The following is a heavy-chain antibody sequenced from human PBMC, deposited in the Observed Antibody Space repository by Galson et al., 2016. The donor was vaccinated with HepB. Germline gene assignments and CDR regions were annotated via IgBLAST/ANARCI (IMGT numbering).Heavy chain of an antibody. V-gene: IGHV3-33*01. CDR1: GFTFSTFG. J-gene: IGHJ4*02. CDR3: ARDPVAGVPAAMMDY. D-gene: IGHD2-2*01. CDR2: IWYDGSSE. Sequence: SLRLSCAASGFTFSTFGMHWVRQAPGKGLEWVALIWYDGSSEFYADSVKGRFTVSRDNSKSTLYLQMNSLRAEDTAVYYCARDPVAGVPAAMMDYWGQGTLVTVSS.